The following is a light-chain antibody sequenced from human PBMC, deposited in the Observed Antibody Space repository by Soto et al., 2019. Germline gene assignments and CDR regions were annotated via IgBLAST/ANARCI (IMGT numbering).Light chain of an antibody. CDR2: GAS. V-gene: IGKV3D-15*01. Sequence: EILKTQSPATLSLSPGEISTLSCRASRSVSSKLAWYQQKPGQGPWLLIYGASTRATGIPARFSGSGSGTEFTLTISSLQSEDSAVYYCQQYGDSPTFGQGTKVDI. CDR3: QQYGDSPT. CDR1: RSVSSK. J-gene: IGKJ1*01.